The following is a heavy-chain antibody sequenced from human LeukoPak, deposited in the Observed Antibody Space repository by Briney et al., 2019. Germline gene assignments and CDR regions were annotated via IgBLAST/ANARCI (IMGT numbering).Heavy chain of an antibody. V-gene: IGHV3-48*01. CDR1: GFTFSSYG. Sequence: PGGSLRLSCAASGFTFSSYGVNWVRQAPGKGLEWVSYISSSSTTIYYADSVKGRFTISRDNAKNTLYLQMNSLRAEDTAVYYCARDDRASYFQHWGQGTLVTVSS. J-gene: IGHJ1*01. D-gene: IGHD3-10*01. CDR2: ISSSSTTI. CDR3: ARDDRASYFQH.